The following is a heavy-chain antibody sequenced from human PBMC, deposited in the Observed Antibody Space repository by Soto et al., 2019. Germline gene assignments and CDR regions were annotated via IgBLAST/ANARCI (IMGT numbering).Heavy chain of an antibody. CDR1: GFTFSSYS. CDR2: ISSSSSTI. Sequence: PGGSLRLSCAASGFTFSSYSMNWVRQAPGKGLEWVSYISSSSSTIYYADSVKGRFTISRDNAKNSLYLQMNSLRDEDTAVYYCARDPRYYDILPGPNYYGMDVWGHGTTVTVSS. J-gene: IGHJ6*02. D-gene: IGHD3-9*01. V-gene: IGHV3-48*02. CDR3: ARDPRYYDILPGPNYYGMDV.